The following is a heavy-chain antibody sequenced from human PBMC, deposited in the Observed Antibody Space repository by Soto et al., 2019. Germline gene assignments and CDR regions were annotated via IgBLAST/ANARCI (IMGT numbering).Heavy chain of an antibody. CDR1: GFSFNTYA. V-gene: IGHV3-23*01. J-gene: IGHJ4*02. CDR2: MSGSGSIT. CDR3: AKAAGYGSGWYYFDY. Sequence: EVQLLESGGCVVQPGGSLRLSRAASGFSFNTYAMSWVRQAPGKGLEWVSAMSGSGSITYYADSVKGRFTISRDNSKNTLYLQMNSLRIEDTAVYYCAKAAGYGSGWYYFDYWGQGTLVTVSS. D-gene: IGHD6-19*01.